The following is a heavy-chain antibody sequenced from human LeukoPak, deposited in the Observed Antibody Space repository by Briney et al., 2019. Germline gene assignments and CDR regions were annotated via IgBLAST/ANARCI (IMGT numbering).Heavy chain of an antibody. CDR2: INHSGST. CDR3: ARVVRYYYGSGSYYRVHWFDP. J-gene: IGHJ5*02. D-gene: IGHD3-10*01. Sequence: SETLSLTCAVYGGSFSGYYWSWIRQPPGKGLEWIGEINHSGSTNYNPSLKSRVTISVDTSKNQFSLKLSSATAADTAVYYCARVVRYYYGSGSYYRVHWFDPWGQGTLVTVSS. CDR1: GGSFSGYY. V-gene: IGHV4-34*01.